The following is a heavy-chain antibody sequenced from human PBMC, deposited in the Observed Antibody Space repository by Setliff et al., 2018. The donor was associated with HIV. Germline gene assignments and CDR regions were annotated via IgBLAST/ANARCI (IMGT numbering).Heavy chain of an antibody. D-gene: IGHD5-18*01. Sequence: SETLSLTCSVSGDSISDTTYYWGWIRQPPGKGLEWIGNIDHSGSTLYKPSLKSRVTLSIDTSKNQFSLKLNYETAADTAIYYCARERRGYTSGFGWFDPWGHGTLVTVSS. CDR1: GDSISDTTYY. CDR3: ARERRGYTSGFGWFDP. V-gene: IGHV4-39*07. J-gene: IGHJ5*02. CDR2: IDHSGST.